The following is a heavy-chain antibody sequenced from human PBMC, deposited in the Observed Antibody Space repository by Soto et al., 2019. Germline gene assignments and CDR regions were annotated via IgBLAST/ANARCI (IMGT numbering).Heavy chain of an antibody. D-gene: IGHD1-1*01. Sequence: PSETLSLTCTVSGGSISGYYWSWIRQPPGKGLEWIAYIHYSWSSNSNPSLKSRVTISVDTSRKQFSLKLTSVTAADTAVYYCARHSNEYRKSLDYWGQGTLVTVSS. CDR3: ARHSNEYRKSLDY. V-gene: IGHV4-59*08. CDR1: GGSISGYY. CDR2: IHYSWSS. J-gene: IGHJ4*02.